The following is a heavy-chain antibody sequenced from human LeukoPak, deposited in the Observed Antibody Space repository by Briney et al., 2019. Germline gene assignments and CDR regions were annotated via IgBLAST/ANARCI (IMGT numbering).Heavy chain of an antibody. Sequence: GASVKVSCKASSYTFTSYGISWVRQAPGQGLEWMGWISAYNGNTNYAQKLQGRVTMTTDTSTSTAYMELRSLRSDDTAVYYCAREHTTYYYDSSGYRYYFDYWGQGTLVTVSS. D-gene: IGHD3-22*01. CDR1: SYTFTSYG. J-gene: IGHJ4*02. V-gene: IGHV1-18*01. CDR3: AREHTTYYYDSSGYRYYFDY. CDR2: ISAYNGNT.